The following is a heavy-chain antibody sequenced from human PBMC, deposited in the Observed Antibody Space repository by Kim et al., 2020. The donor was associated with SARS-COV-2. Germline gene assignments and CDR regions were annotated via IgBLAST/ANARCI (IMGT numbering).Heavy chain of an antibody. D-gene: IGHD3-9*01. V-gene: IGHV3-23*01. J-gene: IGHJ4*02. CDR3: AKDPPRHYDILTGPSGY. CDR2: ISGSGGST. Sequence: GGSLRLSCAASGFTFSSYAMSWVRQAPGKGLEWVSAISGSGGSTYYADSVKGRFTISRDNSKNTLYLQMNSLRAEDTAVYYCAKDPPRHYDILTGPSGYWGQGTLVTVSS. CDR1: GFTFSSYA.